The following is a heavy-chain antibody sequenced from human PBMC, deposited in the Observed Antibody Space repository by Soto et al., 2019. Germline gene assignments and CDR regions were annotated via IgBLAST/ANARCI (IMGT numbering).Heavy chain of an antibody. CDR2: ISSSSSTI. Sequence: EVQLVESGGGLVQPGGSLRLSCAASGFTFSSYSMNWVRQAPGKGLEWVSYISSSSSTIYYADSVKGRFTISRDNAKNSLYLQMNSLRDEDTAVYYCARVPQVVVAAYGMDVWGQGTTVTVSS. CDR3: ARVPQVVVAAYGMDV. V-gene: IGHV3-48*02. D-gene: IGHD2-15*01. CDR1: GFTFSSYS. J-gene: IGHJ6*02.